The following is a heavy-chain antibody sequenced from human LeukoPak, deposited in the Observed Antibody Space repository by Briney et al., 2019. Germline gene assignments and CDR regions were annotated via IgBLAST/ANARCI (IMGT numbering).Heavy chain of an antibody. CDR1: GGSISSSSYY. Sequence: NPSETLSLTCTVSGGSISSSSYYWGWIRQPPGKGLEWIGSIYYSGSTYYNPSLKSRVTISVDTSKNQFSLKLSSVTAADTAVYYCARVAGTRDYWGQGTLVTVSS. D-gene: IGHD6-19*01. J-gene: IGHJ4*02. CDR3: ARVAGTRDY. CDR2: IYYSGST. V-gene: IGHV4-39*01.